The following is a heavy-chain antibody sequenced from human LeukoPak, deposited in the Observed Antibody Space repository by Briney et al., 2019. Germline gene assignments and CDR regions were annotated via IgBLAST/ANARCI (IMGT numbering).Heavy chain of an antibody. CDR1: GFLVSSCG. J-gene: IGHJ5*02. Sequence: GRSLRLSCAASGFLVSSCGMHWVRQAPGKGLEWVGVIWSNGNNKYYADSVKGRFTISRDNSKNTLYLQMNSLRAEDTAMYYCASRNHWGQGTLVTVSS. V-gene: IGHV3-33*01. CDR2: IWSNGNNK. CDR3: ASRNH.